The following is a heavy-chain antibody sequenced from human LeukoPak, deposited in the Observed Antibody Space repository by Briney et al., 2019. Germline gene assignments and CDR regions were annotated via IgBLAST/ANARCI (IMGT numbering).Heavy chain of an antibody. J-gene: IGHJ4*02. Sequence: ASVKVSCKASGYTFTGYYTHWVRQAPGQGLEWMGWINPNSGDTNYSQKFQGRVSMTRDTSINTAYMELSRLTSDDTAVYYCARDEWDCSSTSCLFDYWGQGTLVTVSS. CDR1: GYTFTGYY. CDR2: INPNSGDT. D-gene: IGHD2-2*01. V-gene: IGHV1-2*02. CDR3: ARDEWDCSSTSCLFDY.